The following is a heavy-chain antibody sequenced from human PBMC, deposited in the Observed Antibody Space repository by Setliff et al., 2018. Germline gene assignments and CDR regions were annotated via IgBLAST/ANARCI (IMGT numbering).Heavy chain of an antibody. V-gene: IGHV4-59*01. Sequence: PSETLSLTCSVSGGSLSSYYWSWIRQAPGKGLEFIGYISDSGSTNSNPSLKSRVSISLAAPNDEFFLSLTSVTAADTATYYCARAPTSANYLGGYYYMDVWGKGTTVTVSS. CDR3: ARAPTSANYLGGYYYMDV. CDR1: GGSLSSYY. D-gene: IGHD7-27*01. J-gene: IGHJ6*03. CDR2: ISDSGST.